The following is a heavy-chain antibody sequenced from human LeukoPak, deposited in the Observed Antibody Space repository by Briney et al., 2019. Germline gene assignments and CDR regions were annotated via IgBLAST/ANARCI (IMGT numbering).Heavy chain of an antibody. Sequence: SETLSLTCTVSRGSIKTFYWSWIRQPAGKGLEWIGRIYTSGSTNYNPSLKSRVTISVDTSKNQFSLKLTSVTAADTAVYYCARDWGVAATPGYMDVWGKGTTVTVSS. D-gene: IGHD3-16*01. CDR3: ARDWGVAATPGYMDV. CDR1: RGSIKTFY. V-gene: IGHV4-4*07. CDR2: IYTSGST. J-gene: IGHJ6*03.